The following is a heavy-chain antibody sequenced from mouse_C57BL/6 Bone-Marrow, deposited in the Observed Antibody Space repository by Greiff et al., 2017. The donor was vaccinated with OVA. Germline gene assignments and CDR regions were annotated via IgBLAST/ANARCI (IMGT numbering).Heavy chain of an antibody. CDR1: GYAFSSYW. CDR3: ARESYWLRYYFDY. J-gene: IGHJ2*01. V-gene: IGHV1-80*01. D-gene: IGHD1-1*01. CDR2: IYPGDGDT. Sequence: QVQLQQSGAELVKPGASVKICCKASGYAFSSYWMNWVKQRHGKGLESIGQIYPGDGDTNYNGKFKGKATLTADKSSSTAYMQLSSLTSEDSAVYFGARESYWLRYYFDYWGQGTTLTVSS.